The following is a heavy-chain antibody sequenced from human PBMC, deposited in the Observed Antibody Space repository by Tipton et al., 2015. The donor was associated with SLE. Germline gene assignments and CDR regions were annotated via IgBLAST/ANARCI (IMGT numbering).Heavy chain of an antibody. Sequence: TLSLTCTVFGGSISSYYWNWIRQPAGKGLEWIGRIHISGSTDYNPSLKSRVTMSVDTSKNLFSLKLSSVTAADTAVYYCAREDILATYWYFDLWGRGTLVTVSS. J-gene: IGHJ2*01. V-gene: IGHV4-4*07. CDR2: IHISGST. CDR3: AREDILATYWYFDL. CDR1: GGSISSYY. D-gene: IGHD5-12*01.